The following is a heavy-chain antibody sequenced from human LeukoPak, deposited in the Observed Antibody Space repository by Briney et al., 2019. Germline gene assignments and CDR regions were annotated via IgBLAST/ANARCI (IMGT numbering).Heavy chain of an antibody. CDR3: AGMWIQLWLDY. V-gene: IGHV4-39*01. J-gene: IGHJ4*02. CDR1: GGSISSSSYY. D-gene: IGHD5-18*01. Sequence: PSETLSLTCTVSGGSISSSSYYWGWIRQPPGKGLEWIGSIYYSGSTYYNPSLKSRVTISVDTSKNQFSLKLSSVTAADTAVYYCAGMWIQLWLDYWGQGTLVTVSS. CDR2: IYYSGST.